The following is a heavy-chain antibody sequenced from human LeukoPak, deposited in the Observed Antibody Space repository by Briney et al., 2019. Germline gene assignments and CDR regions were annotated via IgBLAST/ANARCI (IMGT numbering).Heavy chain of an antibody. V-gene: IGHV3-53*01. CDR1: GFSLSNSY. J-gene: IGHJ4*02. D-gene: IGHD3-22*01. CDR2: IYSGGST. Sequence: TGGSLTLSRAASGFSLSNSYMIWVRQAPGKGPEWGSFIYSGGSTYHPDSAKGRFTISRDNSRNTLYLQMNSLRAEDTAVYYCARGPFDGGYLDYWGQGALVTVSS. CDR3: ARGPFDGGYLDY.